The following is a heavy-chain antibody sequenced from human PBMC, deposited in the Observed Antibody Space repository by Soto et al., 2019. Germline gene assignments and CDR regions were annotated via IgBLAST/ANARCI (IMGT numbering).Heavy chain of an antibody. V-gene: IGHV1-18*01. CDR1: GYTFTDYG. CDR3: ARGYDIWSGRSFGMDV. Sequence: QVQMVQSGGEVKKPGASVKVSCKTSGYTFTDYGISWVRQAPGQGLEWMGWINTYNDKTDYTQKLQARVTLTTDTATTTAYRELRSLTSDATAVYYCARGYDIWSGRSFGMDVWGQGTTIIVSS. CDR2: INTYNDKT. J-gene: IGHJ6*02. D-gene: IGHD3-3*01.